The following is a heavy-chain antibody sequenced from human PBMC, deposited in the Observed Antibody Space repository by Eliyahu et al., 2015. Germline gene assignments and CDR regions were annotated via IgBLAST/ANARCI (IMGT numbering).Heavy chain of an antibody. J-gene: IGHJ4*02. V-gene: IGHV3-33*01. CDR2: IWFDGSQT. CDR3: VRDPNGPPGGIS. D-gene: IGHD3-16*01. Sequence: QARLVESGGGVVQPGMSLRLSCAASGFPFGDFGFHWVRQAPGKGLAWVSLIWFDGSQTHYGESVKGRFTVSRDNSRNILFLDMDSLRGEDTAVYYCVRDPNGPPGGISWGQGTPVTVSS. CDR1: GFPFGDFG.